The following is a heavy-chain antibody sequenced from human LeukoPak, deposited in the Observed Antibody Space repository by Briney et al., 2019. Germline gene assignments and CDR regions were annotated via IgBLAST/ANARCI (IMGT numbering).Heavy chain of an antibody. J-gene: IGHJ4*02. D-gene: IGHD5-18*01. CDR1: GFTFSSYG. Sequence: PGGSLRLSCAASGFTFSSYGMHWFRQAQGKGLEWLAFIRYDGSNKYYADSVKGRFTISRDNSKNTLYLQMNSLRAEDTAVYYCAKNSGYSYGSYFDYWGQGTLVTVSS. CDR3: AKNSGYSYGSYFDY. V-gene: IGHV3-30*02. CDR2: IRYDGSNK.